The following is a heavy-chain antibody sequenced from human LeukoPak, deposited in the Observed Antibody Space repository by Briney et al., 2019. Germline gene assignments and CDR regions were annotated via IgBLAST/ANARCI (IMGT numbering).Heavy chain of an antibody. J-gene: IGHJ4*02. CDR3: VVLDDTIRYFDWLH. Sequence: PSETLSLTCTVSGGSISSSSYYWGWIRQPPGKGLEWIGSIYYSGSTYYNPSLKSRVTISVDTSKNQFSLKLSSVTAADTAVYYCVVLDDTIRYFDWLHWGQGTLVTVSS. V-gene: IGHV4-39*07. CDR2: IYYSGST. D-gene: IGHD3-9*01. CDR1: GGSISSSSYY.